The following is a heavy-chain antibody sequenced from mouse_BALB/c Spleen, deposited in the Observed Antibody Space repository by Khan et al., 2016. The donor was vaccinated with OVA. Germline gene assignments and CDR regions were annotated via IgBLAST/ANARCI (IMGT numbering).Heavy chain of an antibody. CDR2: ISYSGNT. V-gene: IGHV3-2*02. CDR1: GYSITSEYT. CDR3: ARKDYYDYDPFPY. Sequence: EVQLQESGPGLVKPSQSLSLTCTVTGYSITSEYTWNWIRQFPGHKLEWMGFISYSGNTRYNPSLKSRISITRDPSKNQFFLQLNSVTSWDTATYYCARKDYYDYDPFPYWGQGTLVTVSA. D-gene: IGHD2-4*01. J-gene: IGHJ3*01.